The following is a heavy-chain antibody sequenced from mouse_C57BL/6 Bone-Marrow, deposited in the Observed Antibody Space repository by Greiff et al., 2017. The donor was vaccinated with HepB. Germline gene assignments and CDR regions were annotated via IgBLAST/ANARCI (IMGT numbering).Heavy chain of an antibody. Sequence: QVQLQQSGAELVKPGASVKLSCKASGYTFTEYTIHWVKQRSGQGLEWIGWFYPGSGSIKYNEKFKDKATLTADKSSSTVYMELSRLTSEDSAVYFCARHEGRSSSGYPAWFAYWGQGTLVTVSA. CDR2: FYPGSGSI. CDR3: ARHEGRSSSGYPAWFAY. V-gene: IGHV1-62-2*01. CDR1: GYTFTEYT. D-gene: IGHD3-2*02. J-gene: IGHJ3*01.